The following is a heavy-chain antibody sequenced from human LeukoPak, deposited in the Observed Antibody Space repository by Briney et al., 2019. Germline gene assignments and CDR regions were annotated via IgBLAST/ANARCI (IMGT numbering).Heavy chain of an antibody. CDR1: GFTFDDYA. CDR2: ISWNSGSI. CDR3: AKDIAAAGNAFDI. D-gene: IGHD6-13*01. J-gene: IGHJ3*02. Sequence: GGSLRLSCAASGFTFDDYAMYWVRQAPGKGLEWVSGISWNSGSIGYADSVKGRFTISRGNAKNSLYLQMNSLRAEDTALYYCAKDIAAAGNAFDIWGQGTMVTVSS. V-gene: IGHV3-9*01.